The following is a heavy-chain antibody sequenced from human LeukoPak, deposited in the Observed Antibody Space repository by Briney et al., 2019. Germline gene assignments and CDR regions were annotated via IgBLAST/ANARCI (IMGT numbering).Heavy chain of an antibody. CDR3: ASSHGSGSYYPYYYYYGMDV. D-gene: IGHD3-10*01. J-gene: IGHJ6*02. CDR2: INHSGST. CDR1: GGSFSGYY. V-gene: IGHV4-34*01. Sequence: PSETLSLTCAVYGGSFSGYYWSWIRQPPGKGLEWIGEINHSGSTNYNPSLKSRVTISVDTSKNQFSLKLSSVTAADTAMYYCASSHGSGSYYPYYYYYGMDVWGQGTTVTVSS.